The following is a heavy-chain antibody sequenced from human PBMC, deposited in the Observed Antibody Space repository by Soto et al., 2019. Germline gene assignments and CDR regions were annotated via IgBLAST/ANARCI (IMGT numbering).Heavy chain of an antibody. CDR3: ARGNPFLDY. J-gene: IGHJ4*02. CDR2: INPSGST. CDR1: GGSISGYF. V-gene: IGHV4-34*01. Sequence: PSETLSLTCTVSGGSISGYFWSWIRQSPGKGLEWIGEINPSGSTNYSPSLKSRVTISVDTSKNQFSLKLSSVTAVDTAVYYCARGNPFLDYWGQGTLVTVSS.